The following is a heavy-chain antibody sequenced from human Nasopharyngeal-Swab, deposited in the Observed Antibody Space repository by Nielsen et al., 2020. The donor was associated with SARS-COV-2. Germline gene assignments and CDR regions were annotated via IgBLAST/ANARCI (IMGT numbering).Heavy chain of an antibody. J-gene: IGHJ4*02. D-gene: IGHD4-17*01. Sequence: ASVKVSCKTSGYTFSEYSGNWVRQAPGHGLEWMGYINTKTENPTYAQGFTGRFVFSLDTSVTTAYLAISSLRAEDTAVYFCARGHGDYAHGYWGQGTLVSVSS. CDR2: INTKTENP. V-gene: IGHV7-4-1*02. CDR3: ARGHGDYAHGY. CDR1: GYTFSEYS.